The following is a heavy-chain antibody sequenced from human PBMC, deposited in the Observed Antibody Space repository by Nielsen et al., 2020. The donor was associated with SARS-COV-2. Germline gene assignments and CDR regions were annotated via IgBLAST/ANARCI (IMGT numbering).Heavy chain of an antibody. J-gene: IGHJ4*02. D-gene: IGHD6-13*01. CDR1: GFTFSSYW. CDR2: IKQDGSEK. Sequence: ETLSLTCAASGFTFSSYWMSWVRQAPGKGLEWVANIKQDGSEKYYVDSVKGRFTISRDNAKNSLYLQMNSLRAEDTAVYYCARDRVAAVGLDIDYWGQGTLVTVSS. CDR3: ARDRVAAVGLDIDY. V-gene: IGHV3-7*03.